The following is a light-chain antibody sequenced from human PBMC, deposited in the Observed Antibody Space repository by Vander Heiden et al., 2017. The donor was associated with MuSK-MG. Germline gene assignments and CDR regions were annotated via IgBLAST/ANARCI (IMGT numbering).Light chain of an antibody. CDR1: QSVLYSSNNKNY. V-gene: IGKV4-1*01. CDR3: QKYYSTPWT. CDR2: WAS. J-gene: IGKJ1*01. Sequence: DIVMTQSPDSLPVSLGERATINCKSSQSVLYSSNNKNYLAWYQQKPGQPPKLLIYWASTRESGVPDRFSGSGSGTDFTLPISSLQAEEVAVYYCQKYYSTPWTFGQGTKVEIK.